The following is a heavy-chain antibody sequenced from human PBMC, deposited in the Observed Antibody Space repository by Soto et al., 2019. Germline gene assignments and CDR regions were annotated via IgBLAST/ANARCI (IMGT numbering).Heavy chain of an antibody. CDR1: GGSIGRGHYY. CDR2: IYSSGTT. J-gene: IGHJ4*02. Sequence: SETLSLTCTVSGGSIGRGHYYWSWIRQLPGKGLEWIGYIYSSGTTYYNPSLKSRVTISLDTSNNQFSLNLESVTAADTAVYYCAREGDEVTVFIDYWGQGTLVTVSS. CDR3: AREGDEVTVFIDY. D-gene: IGHD2-21*02. V-gene: IGHV4-30-4*01.